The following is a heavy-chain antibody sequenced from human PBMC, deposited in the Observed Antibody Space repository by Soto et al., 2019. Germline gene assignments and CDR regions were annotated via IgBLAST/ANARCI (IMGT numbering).Heavy chain of an antibody. CDR3: AKGVPGIAVAGTGYFQH. CDR2: ISGSGDRT. D-gene: IGHD6-19*01. CDR1: GFTFSSYA. Sequence: EVQLLESGGGLVQPGGSLRLSCAASGFTFSSYAMSWVRQAPGKGLEWVSCISGSGDRTYYADSVKGRFTISRDNSKNTLYLQMNSLRAEDTAVYYCAKGVPGIAVAGTGYFQHWGQGTLVTVSS. J-gene: IGHJ1*01. V-gene: IGHV3-23*01.